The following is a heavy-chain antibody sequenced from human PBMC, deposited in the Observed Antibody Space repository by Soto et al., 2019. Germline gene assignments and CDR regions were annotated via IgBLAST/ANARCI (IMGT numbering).Heavy chain of an antibody. Sequence: QVQLVQSGAEVKKSGASVKASCKASGYTFTNYGISWVRQAPGQGLEWMGWVSPYNGNRYYAQKFHGRLTLTTDTSTNTAFMELRSLSPGDTAIYYCARRYGDPSSAAGFDYGGQGTLVTVSS. D-gene: IGHD2-21*02. CDR2: VSPYNGNR. J-gene: IGHJ4*02. CDR1: GYTFTNYG. CDR3: ARRYGDPSSAAGFDY. V-gene: IGHV1-18*01.